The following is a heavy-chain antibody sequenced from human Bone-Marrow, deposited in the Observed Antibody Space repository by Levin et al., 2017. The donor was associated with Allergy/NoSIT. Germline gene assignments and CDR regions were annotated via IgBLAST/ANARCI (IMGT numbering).Heavy chain of an antibody. CDR3: ATASGDVWARAFDI. D-gene: IGHD3-16*01. Sequence: GGSLRLSCKASGSSFTSYWIGLVRPLPGKGLEWMGIIYPDDSDTKYRPAFQGQVTISADKSITTAYLQWNSLRISDSAMYFCATASGDVWARAFDIWGQGTKVTVSS. J-gene: IGHJ3*02. CDR2: IYPDDSDT. CDR1: GSSFTSYW. V-gene: IGHV5-51*01.